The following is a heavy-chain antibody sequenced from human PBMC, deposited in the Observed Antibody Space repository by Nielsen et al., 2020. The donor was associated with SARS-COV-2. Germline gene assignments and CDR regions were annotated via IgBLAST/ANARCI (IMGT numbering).Heavy chain of an antibody. D-gene: IGHD1-26*01. J-gene: IGHJ4*02. CDR3: AQRGGGSSGGVDY. CDR1: GGTFSSYA. CDR2: IIPIFGTA. V-gene: IGHV1-69*13. Sequence: SVKVSCKASGGTFSSYAISWVRQAPGQGLEWMGGIIPIFGTANYAQKSQGRVTITADESTSTAYMELSSLRSEDTAVYYCAQRGGGSSGGVDYWGQGTLVTVSS.